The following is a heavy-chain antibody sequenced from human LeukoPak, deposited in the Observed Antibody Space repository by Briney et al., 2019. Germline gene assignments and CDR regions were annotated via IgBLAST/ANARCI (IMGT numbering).Heavy chain of an antibody. Sequence: SETLSLTCAVYGGSFSGYYWSWIRQPSGKGLEWIGEINHSGSTNYNPSLKSRVTISVDTSKNQFSLKLSSVTAADTAVYYCARASFGVPGVWGQGTTVTVSS. CDR2: INHSGST. V-gene: IGHV4-34*01. J-gene: IGHJ6*02. D-gene: IGHD3-3*01. CDR3: ARASFGVPGV. CDR1: GGSFSGYY.